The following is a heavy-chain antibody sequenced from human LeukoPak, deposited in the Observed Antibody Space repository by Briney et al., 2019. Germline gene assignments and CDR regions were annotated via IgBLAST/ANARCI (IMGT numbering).Heavy chain of an antibody. Sequence: GSVKVSCKASGYTFTHYGITWVRQAPGQGLAWMGWINTYNGDTKCAQKLQGRVTMTTDTSTSTAFMELRSLRSDDSAVYYCARGIRSPLFDYWGLGTLVTVSP. D-gene: IGHD3-16*01. J-gene: IGHJ4*02. CDR2: INTYNGDT. V-gene: IGHV1-18*01. CDR3: ARGIRSPLFDY. CDR1: GYTFTHYG.